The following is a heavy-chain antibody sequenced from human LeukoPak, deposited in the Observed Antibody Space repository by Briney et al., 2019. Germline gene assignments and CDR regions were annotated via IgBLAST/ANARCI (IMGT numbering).Heavy chain of an antibody. J-gene: IGHJ4*02. CDR3: ASGDMATILFDY. CDR1: GGTFISYA. CDR2: IIPIFGTA. V-gene: IGHV1-69*13. Sequence: ASVKVSCKASGGTFISYAISWVRQAPGQGLEWMGGIIPIFGTANYAQKFQGRVTITADESTSTAYMELSSLRSEDTAVYYCASGDMATILFDYWGQGTLVTVSS. D-gene: IGHD5-24*01.